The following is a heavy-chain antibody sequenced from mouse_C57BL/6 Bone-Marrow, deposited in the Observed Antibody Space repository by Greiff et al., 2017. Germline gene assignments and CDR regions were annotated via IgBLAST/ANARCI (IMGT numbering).Heavy chain of an antibody. D-gene: IGHD2-13*01. V-gene: IGHV1-7*01. CDR1: GYTFTSYW. CDR3: AIDGDYGTFAY. CDR2: INPSSGYT. J-gene: IGHJ2*01. Sequence: QVQLQQSGAELVRPGASVKLSCTASGYTFTSYWMHWVKQRPGQGLEWIGHINPSSGYTKYNQKFKDKATLTADKSSSTAYMQLSSLTSEDSAVYYCAIDGDYGTFAYWGQGTTLTVAS.